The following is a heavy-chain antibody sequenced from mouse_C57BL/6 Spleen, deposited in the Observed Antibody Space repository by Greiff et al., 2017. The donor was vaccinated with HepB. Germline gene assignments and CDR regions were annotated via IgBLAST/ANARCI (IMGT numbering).Heavy chain of an antibody. D-gene: IGHD2-2*01. Sequence: EVQLQQSGPELVKPGDSVKISCKASGYSFTGYFMNWVMHSHGKSLEWIGRINPYNGDTFYNQKFKGKATLTVDKSSSTAHMELRSLTSEDSAVYYCARSNYGYDWFAYWGQGTLVTVSA. J-gene: IGHJ3*01. CDR1: GYSFTGYF. CDR2: INPYNGDT. V-gene: IGHV1-20*01. CDR3: ARSNYGYDWFAY.